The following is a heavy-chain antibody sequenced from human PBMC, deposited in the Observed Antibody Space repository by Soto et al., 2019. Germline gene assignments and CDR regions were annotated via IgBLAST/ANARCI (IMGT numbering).Heavy chain of an antibody. CDR1: GYTFSSYA. D-gene: IGHD3-10*01. CDR2: IIPIFGTA. Sequence: SVKVSCKASGYTFSSYAISWVRQAPGQGLEWMGGIIPIFGTANYAQKFQGRVTITADESTSTAYMELSSLRSEDTAVYYCARQKGVVRGVITPYYYYGRDVWGQGTTVTVSS. V-gene: IGHV1-69*13. J-gene: IGHJ6*02. CDR3: ARQKGVVRGVITPYYYYGRDV.